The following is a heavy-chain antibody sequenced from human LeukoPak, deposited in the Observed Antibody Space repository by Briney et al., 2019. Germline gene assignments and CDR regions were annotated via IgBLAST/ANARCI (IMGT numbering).Heavy chain of an antibody. CDR1: GYTFTSSG. CDR2: ISDYNGNT. Sequence: GASVKVSCKASGYTFTSSGISWVRPAPGQGLEWMGWISDYNGNTNYAQKLQGRVTMTTDTSTSTAYMELRSLRSDDTAVYYCAREIGIAVAGTIYYYYGMDVWGKGTTVTVSS. D-gene: IGHD6-19*01. J-gene: IGHJ6*04. V-gene: IGHV1-18*04. CDR3: AREIGIAVAGTIYYYYGMDV.